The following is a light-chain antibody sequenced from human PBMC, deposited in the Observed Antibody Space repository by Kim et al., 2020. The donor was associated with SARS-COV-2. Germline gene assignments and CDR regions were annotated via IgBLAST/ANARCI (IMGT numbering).Light chain of an antibody. CDR1: QSISSW. V-gene: IGKV1-5*01. CDR3: QQYNSSPWT. J-gene: IGKJ1*01. Sequence: ASGGDRVTITCRASQSISSWLAWYQQKPGKAPKLLIYDASSLESGVPSRFSGSGSGTEFTLTISSLQPDDFATYYCQQYNSSPWTFGQGTKVDIK. CDR2: DAS.